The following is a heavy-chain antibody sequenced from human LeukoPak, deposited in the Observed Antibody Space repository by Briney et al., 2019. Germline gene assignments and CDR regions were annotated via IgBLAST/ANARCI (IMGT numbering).Heavy chain of an antibody. J-gene: IGHJ4*02. CDR2: IYENGGTT. CDR1: GFTFRSHA. CDR3: AKMGVVAARPGTFDY. Sequence: GGSLRLSCVGSGFTFRSHAMSWVRQAPEKGLEFVSGIYENGGTTYYADSVKGRFTISRDNSKNTLYLQMNSLRAEDTAVYYCAKMGVVAARPGTFDYWGQGTLVTVSS. D-gene: IGHD6-6*01. V-gene: IGHV3-23*01.